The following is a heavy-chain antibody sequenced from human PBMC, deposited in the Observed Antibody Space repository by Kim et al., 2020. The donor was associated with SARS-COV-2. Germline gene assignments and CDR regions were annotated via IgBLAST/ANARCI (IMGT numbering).Heavy chain of an antibody. D-gene: IGHD5-18*01. CDR3: AKEVDSYGVC. V-gene: IGHV3-30*02. Sequence: NKYYADSVKGRFTISRDNSKNTLYLQMNSLRAEDTAVYYCAKEVDSYGVCWGQGTLVTVSS. CDR2: NK. J-gene: IGHJ4*02.